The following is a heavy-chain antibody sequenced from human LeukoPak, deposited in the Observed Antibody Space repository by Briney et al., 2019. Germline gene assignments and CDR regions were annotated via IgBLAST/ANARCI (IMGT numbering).Heavy chain of an antibody. CDR3: ATTLLMVSDAFDI. V-gene: IGHV4-4*02. Sequence: SETLSLTCTVSDGSISSSNWWSWVRQPPGKGLEWIGEIYHSGSTNYNPSLKSRVTISVDKSKNQFSLKLSSVTAADTAVYYCATTLLMVSDAFDIWGQGTMVTVSS. CDR2: IYHSGST. CDR1: DGSISSSNW. J-gene: IGHJ3*02. D-gene: IGHD2-8*01.